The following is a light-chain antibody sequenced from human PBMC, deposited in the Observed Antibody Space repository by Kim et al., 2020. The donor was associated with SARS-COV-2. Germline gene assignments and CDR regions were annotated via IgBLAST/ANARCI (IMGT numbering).Light chain of an antibody. V-gene: IGKV3-11*01. CDR2: DAS. CDR3: QQRNNWPVT. J-gene: IGKJ5*01. CDR1: ENVDKS. Sequence: PGERATLSCRASENVDKSVAWYQQKPGQAPRLLIFDASNGATGVPAKFSGSGSGTDFNLIISDVEPEDFAVYLCQQRNNWPVTFGQGTRLEIK.